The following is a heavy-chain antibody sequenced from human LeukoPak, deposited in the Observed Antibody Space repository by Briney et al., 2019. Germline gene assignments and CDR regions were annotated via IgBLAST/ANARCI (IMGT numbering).Heavy chain of an antibody. CDR3: STTYYYDSSEGY. CDR2: IKSKTDGGTT. CDR1: GFTFSSYS. D-gene: IGHD3-22*01. V-gene: IGHV3-15*07. J-gene: IGHJ4*02. Sequence: PGGSLRLSCAASGFTFSSYSMNWVRQAPGKGLEWVGRIKSKTDGGTTDYAAPVKGRFTISRDDSKNTLYLQMNSLKTEDTAVYYCSTTYYYDSSEGYWGQGTLVTVSS.